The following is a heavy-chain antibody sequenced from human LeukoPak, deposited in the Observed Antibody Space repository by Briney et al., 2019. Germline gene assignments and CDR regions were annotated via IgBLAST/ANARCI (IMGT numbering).Heavy chain of an antibody. CDR2: ISPYNGNT. CDR3: ARELDIVQVPGGMDV. J-gene: IGHJ6*02. Sequence: ASVKVSCKASGYTFTSYSISWVRQAPGQGLEWMGWISPYNGNTNYAQKLQGRVTMTTDTSTSTAYMELRSLRSDDTAMYYCARELDIVQVPGGMDVWGQGTTVTVSS. D-gene: IGHD2-8*02. V-gene: IGHV1-18*01. CDR1: GYTFTSYS.